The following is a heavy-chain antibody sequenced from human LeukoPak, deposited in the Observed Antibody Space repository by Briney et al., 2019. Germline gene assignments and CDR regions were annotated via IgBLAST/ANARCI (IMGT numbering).Heavy chain of an antibody. CDR3: ARVRATAMDYNYSGMPV. CDR2: IYYSGST. D-gene: IGHD5-18*01. J-gene: IGHJ6*02. CDR1: GGSISSYY. Sequence: SETLSLTCTVSGGSISSYYWSWIRQPPGKGLEWTGYIYYSGSTNYNPSLKSRVTISVDTSKNQFSLKLSSVTAADTAVYYCARVRATAMDYNYSGMPVWGQGPTVTVSS. V-gene: IGHV4-59*01.